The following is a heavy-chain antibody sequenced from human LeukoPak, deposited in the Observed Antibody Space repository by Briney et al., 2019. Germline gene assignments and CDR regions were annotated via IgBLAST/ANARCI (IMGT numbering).Heavy chain of an antibody. CDR3: ARGRRAMVRNWFDP. V-gene: IGHV4-34*01. CDR2: INHSGST. J-gene: IGHJ5*02. Sequence: SETLSLTCAVYGGSFSGYYWSWIRQPPGKGLEWIGEINHSGSTNYNPSLKSRVTKSVDTSKNQFSLKLSSVTAADTAVYYCARGRRAMVRNWFDPWGQGTLVTVSS. D-gene: IGHD3-10*01. CDR1: GGSFSGYY.